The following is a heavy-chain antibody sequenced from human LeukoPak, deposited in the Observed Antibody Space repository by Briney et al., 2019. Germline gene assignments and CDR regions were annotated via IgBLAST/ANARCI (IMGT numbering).Heavy chain of an antibody. J-gene: IGHJ4*02. CDR2: IIPILGIA. Sequence: SVKVSCKASGGTFSSYAISWVRQAPGQGLEWMGRIIPILGIANYAQKFQGRVTITADKSTSTAYMELSSLRSEDTAVYYCAGSYGDYAGYFDYWGQGTLVTVSS. CDR1: GGTFSSYA. V-gene: IGHV1-69*04. D-gene: IGHD4-17*01. CDR3: AGSYGDYAGYFDY.